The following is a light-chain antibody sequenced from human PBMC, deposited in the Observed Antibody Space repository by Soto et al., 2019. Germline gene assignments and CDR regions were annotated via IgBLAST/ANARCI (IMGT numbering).Light chain of an antibody. Sequence: EIVMTQSPATLSVSPGERATLSCRASQSVSTNLAWYQQKPGQAPRLLIYDASIRATGIPARFSGSGSGTEFTLTISSLQSEDFAVYYCHQYDDGPYTFGQGTKVDI. CDR3: HQYDDGPYT. V-gene: IGKV3-15*01. CDR2: DAS. CDR1: QSVSTN. J-gene: IGKJ2*01.